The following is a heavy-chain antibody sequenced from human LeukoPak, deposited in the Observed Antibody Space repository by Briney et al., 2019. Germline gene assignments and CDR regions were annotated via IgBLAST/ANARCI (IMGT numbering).Heavy chain of an antibody. CDR3: ARSEQLIRTFDY. D-gene: IGHD6-13*01. Sequence: SETLSLTCTVSGGPINVYYWSWIRHPPGKGLEWIGYISYSGSTNYNPSLKSRVTISLDTSKNQVFLKLTSVTAAGTAVYYCARSEQLIRTFDYWGQGTLVTVSS. J-gene: IGHJ4*02. CDR1: GGPINVYY. V-gene: IGHV4-59*08. CDR2: ISYSGST.